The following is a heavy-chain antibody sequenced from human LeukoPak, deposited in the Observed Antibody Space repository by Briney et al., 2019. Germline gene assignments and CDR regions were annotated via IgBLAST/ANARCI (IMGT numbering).Heavy chain of an antibody. CDR1: GFSFSTYD. Sequence: GGSLRLSCVGSGFSFSTYDMGWVRQTLGKGLEWVSAISTTGGYTEDADSVKGRFTISRDNPQNTLFLQMHSLRAEDTAVYYCAKKPATIKFPFDIWGQGTLVTVSP. CDR2: ISTTGGYT. D-gene: IGHD5-24*01. CDR3: AKKPATIKFPFDI. V-gene: IGHV3-23*01. J-gene: IGHJ4*02.